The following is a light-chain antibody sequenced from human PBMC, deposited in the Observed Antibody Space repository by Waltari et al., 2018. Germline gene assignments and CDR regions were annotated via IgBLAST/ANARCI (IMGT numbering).Light chain of an antibody. J-gene: IGKJ2*01. Sequence: DIQMTQFPSSVSASVGDRVTITCRASQDISSWLAWYQQKPGKAPKLLIYGASNLQSGVPSRFSGSGSGPDFTLTIKNLQPEDFATYYCQQYNSYSGTFGQGTKLEIK. CDR1: QDISSW. CDR3: QQYNSYSGT. CDR2: GAS. V-gene: IGKV1D-16*01.